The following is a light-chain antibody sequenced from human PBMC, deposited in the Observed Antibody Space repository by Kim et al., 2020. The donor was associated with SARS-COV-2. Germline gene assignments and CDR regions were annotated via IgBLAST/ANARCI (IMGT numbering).Light chain of an antibody. Sequence: SYELTQPPSVSVSPGQTASITCSGDKLGDKYACWYQQKPGQSPVLVICQDSKRPSGIPERFSGSNSGNTATLTISGTQAMDEADYYCQAWDSSIRVFGGG. CDR3: QAWDSSIRV. CDR1: KLGDKY. J-gene: IGLJ3*02. V-gene: IGLV3-1*01. CDR2: QDS.